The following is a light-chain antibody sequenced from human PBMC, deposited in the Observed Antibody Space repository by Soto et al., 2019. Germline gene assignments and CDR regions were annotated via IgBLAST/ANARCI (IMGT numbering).Light chain of an antibody. J-gene: IGKJ1*01. Sequence: DIQMTQSPSSLSASVGGRVTITCRASQDIRNHLVWYQQKPGKVPKLLIYRASTLKSGLPSRFSGSASGIDFTLTISSLQPEDVANYYCQNYNTALWTFGQGTKVEIK. CDR1: QDIRNH. CDR2: RAS. V-gene: IGKV1-27*01. CDR3: QNYNTALWT.